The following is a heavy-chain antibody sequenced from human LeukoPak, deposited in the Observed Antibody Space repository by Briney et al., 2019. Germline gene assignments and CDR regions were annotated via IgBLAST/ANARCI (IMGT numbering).Heavy chain of an antibody. J-gene: IGHJ6*02. V-gene: IGHV1-3*01. Sequence: ASVKVSCKASGGTFSSYAISWVRQAPGQRLEWMGWINAGNGNTKYSQKFQGRVTITRDTSASTAYMELSSLRSEDTAVYYCASTRTYYYYGMDVWGQGTTVTVSS. CDR2: INAGNGNT. CDR1: GGTFSSYA. CDR3: ASTRTYYYYGMDV.